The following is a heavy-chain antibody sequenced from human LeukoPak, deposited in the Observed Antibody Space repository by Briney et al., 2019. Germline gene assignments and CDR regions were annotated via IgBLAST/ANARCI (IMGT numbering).Heavy chain of an antibody. D-gene: IGHD6-6*01. CDR1: GGSIGTYY. CDR2: IHTSGNS. J-gene: IGHJ4*02. Sequence: SETLSLTCTVSGGSIGTYYWSWIRKPAGKGLELIRRIHTSGNSDYNPSLKSRVTMSVDTSKNQFSLKVRSVTAADTAVYYCAREGSATARPFVSNDYWGQGTLVTVSS. CDR3: AREGSATARPFVSNDY. V-gene: IGHV4-4*07.